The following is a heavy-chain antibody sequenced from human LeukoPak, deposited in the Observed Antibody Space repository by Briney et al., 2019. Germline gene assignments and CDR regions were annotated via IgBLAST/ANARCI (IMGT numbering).Heavy chain of an antibody. D-gene: IGHD1-26*01. V-gene: IGHV3-30*02. Sequence: PGGSLRLSCAASGFTFSSYAMHWVRQAPGKGLEWVAFIRYDGSNKYYADSVKGRFTISRDNSKNTLYLQMNSLRAEDTAVYYCAKDSGSYWVDYYYMDVWGKGTTVTVSS. CDR1: GFTFSSYA. CDR3: AKDSGSYWVDYYYMDV. J-gene: IGHJ6*03. CDR2: IRYDGSNK.